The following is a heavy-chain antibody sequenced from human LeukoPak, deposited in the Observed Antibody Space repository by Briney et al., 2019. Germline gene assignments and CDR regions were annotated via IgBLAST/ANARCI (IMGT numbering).Heavy chain of an antibody. V-gene: IGHV3-64*01. J-gene: IGHJ5*02. CDR1: GFTFSSYA. CDR2: ISSNGGST. Sequence: GGSLRLSCAASGFTFSSYAMHWVRQAPGKGLEYVSAISSNGGSTYYANSVKGRFTISRDNSKNTLYLQMGSLRAEDMAVYYCARDADYYDSDNWFDPWGQGTLVTVSS. D-gene: IGHD3-22*01. CDR3: ARDADYYDSDNWFDP.